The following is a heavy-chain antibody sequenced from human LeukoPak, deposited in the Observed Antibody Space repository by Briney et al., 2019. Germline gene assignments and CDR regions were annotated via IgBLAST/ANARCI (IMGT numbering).Heavy chain of an antibody. CDR3: ARSRYGSTSTNYYMDV. V-gene: IGHV1-24*01. J-gene: IGHJ6*03. D-gene: IGHD2-2*01. Sequence: ASVKVSCKVSGDTLPELSIHWVRQAPGKGLEWMGVFDALDDETIHAQKFQGRVTMIVDTSTNTAHMELSSLRSEDTAVYYCARSRYGSTSTNYYMDVWGKGTTVTVSS. CDR2: FDALDDET. CDR1: GDTLPELS.